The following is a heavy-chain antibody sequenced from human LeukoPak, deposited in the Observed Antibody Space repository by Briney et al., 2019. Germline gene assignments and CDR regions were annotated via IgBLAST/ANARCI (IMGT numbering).Heavy chain of an antibody. Sequence: ASVKVSCKASGYTFTGYYMHWVRQAPGQGLEWMGWINPNSGGTNYAQKFQGRVTMTRDTSISTAYMELSRLRSDDTAVYYCARDSGWYYDFWSGYPTHWGQGTLVTVSS. V-gene: IGHV1-2*02. D-gene: IGHD3-3*01. CDR2: INPNSGGT. J-gene: IGHJ4*02. CDR1: GYTFTGYY. CDR3: ARDSGWYYDFWSGYPTH.